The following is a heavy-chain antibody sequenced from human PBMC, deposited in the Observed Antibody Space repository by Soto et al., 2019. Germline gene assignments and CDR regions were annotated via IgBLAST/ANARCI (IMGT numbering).Heavy chain of an antibody. J-gene: IGHJ6*02. CDR1: GFTFSSYS. D-gene: IGHD3-22*01. Sequence: RRLSCAASGFTFSSYSMNWVRQAPGKGLEWVSSISSSSSYIYYADSVKGRFTISRDNAKNSLYLQMNSLRAEDTAVYYCARGDENYYDSSGYYGQYYYGMDVWGQGTTVTVSS. CDR2: ISSSSSYI. CDR3: ARGDENYYDSSGYYGQYYYGMDV. V-gene: IGHV3-21*01.